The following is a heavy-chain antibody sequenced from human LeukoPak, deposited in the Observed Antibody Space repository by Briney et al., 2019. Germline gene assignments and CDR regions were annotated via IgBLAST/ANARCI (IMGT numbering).Heavy chain of an antibody. D-gene: IGHD3-22*01. CDR3: ARDSGFWLY. V-gene: IGHV4-39*07. CDR1: GDSITSGSYY. J-gene: IGHJ4*02. CDR2: IYSDGDT. Sequence: SETLSLTCTVSGDSITSGSYYWGWIRQTPGKGLEWIGNIYSDGDTSFNPSLKSRITMSVDTSKNQFSLKLNSVTTADTAVYFCARDSGFWLYWGQGTLVSVSS.